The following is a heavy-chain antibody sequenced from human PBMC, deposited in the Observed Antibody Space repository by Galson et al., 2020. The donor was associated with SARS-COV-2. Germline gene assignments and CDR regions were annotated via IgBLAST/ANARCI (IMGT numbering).Heavy chain of an antibody. CDR3: GRFGPDSSGYYFDY. J-gene: IGHJ4*02. D-gene: IGHD3-22*01. CDR1: GFSLSTSGMC. Sequence: SGHTLAKPTQTLTLPCTFSGFSLSTSGMCVSWIRQPPGNALQWLPRIDWDDDKYYSTSLKTRLTISKDTSKNQVVLTMTNMDPVDTATYYWGRFGPDSSGYYFDYWGQGTLVTVSS. CDR2: IDWDDDK. V-gene: IGHV2-70*11.